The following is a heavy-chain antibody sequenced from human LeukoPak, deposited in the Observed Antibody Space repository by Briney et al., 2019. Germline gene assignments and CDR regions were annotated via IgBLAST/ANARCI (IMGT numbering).Heavy chain of an antibody. CDR3: ARYRNEALFAFDI. V-gene: IGHV4-59*01. CDR2: IYYSGKT. J-gene: IGHJ3*02. Sequence: SETLSLTCTVSGDSISNYYWSWIRQPPGKGLEWIGYIYYSGKTDYNPSLKSRVTISVDTSKHQFSLRLNSVPAADTAVYYCARYRNEALFAFDIWGQGTMVTVSS. D-gene: IGHD1-14*01. CDR1: GDSISNYY.